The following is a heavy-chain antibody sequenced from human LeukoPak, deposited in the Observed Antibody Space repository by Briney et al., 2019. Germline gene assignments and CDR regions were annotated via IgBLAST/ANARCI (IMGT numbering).Heavy chain of an antibody. CDR3: ARDMAAADHESDYYYYGMAV. CDR2: ISSSGSTI. Sequence: GGSLRLSCAASGFTFSDYYMSSSRQAPGKGLEMVSYISSSGSTIYYAESVKGRFTSARDNAKNSLYLQMNSLRAEDTDVYYCARDMAAADHESDYYYYGMAVWGQGTTVTVSS. J-gene: IGHJ6*02. V-gene: IGHV3-11*01. CDR1: GFTFSDYY. D-gene: IGHD6-13*01.